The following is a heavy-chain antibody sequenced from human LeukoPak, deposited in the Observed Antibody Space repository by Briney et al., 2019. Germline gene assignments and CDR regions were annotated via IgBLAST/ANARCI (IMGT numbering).Heavy chain of an antibody. D-gene: IGHD4-23*01. J-gene: IGHJ4*02. CDR2: IYHSGST. Sequence: SQTLSLTCTVSGGSISSGGYYWSWIRQPPGKGLEWIGYIYHSGSTYYNPSLKSRVTISVDRSKNQFSLKLSSVTAADTAVYYCARDRPVVTEGYFDYWGQGTLVTVSS. V-gene: IGHV4-30-2*01. CDR3: ARDRPVVTEGYFDY. CDR1: GGSISSGGYY.